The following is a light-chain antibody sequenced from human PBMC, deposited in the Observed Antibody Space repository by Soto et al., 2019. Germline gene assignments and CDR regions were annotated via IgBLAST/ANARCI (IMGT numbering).Light chain of an antibody. CDR1: QSVSSN. Sequence: EIVMTQSPATLSVSPGVRATLSCRASQSVSSNLAWYQQKPGQAPRLLIYGASTRATGIPARFSGSGSGTEFTLTISSLQSEDFAVYYCQQYNNWQETFGQGTKVEIK. CDR2: GAS. V-gene: IGKV3-15*01. J-gene: IGKJ1*01. CDR3: QQYNNWQET.